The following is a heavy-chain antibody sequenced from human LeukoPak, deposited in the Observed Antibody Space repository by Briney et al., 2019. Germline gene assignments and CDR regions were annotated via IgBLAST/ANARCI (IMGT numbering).Heavy chain of an antibody. CDR2: INHSGST. V-gene: IGHV4-39*07. CDR1: GGSISSSSYY. D-gene: IGHD3-16*02. J-gene: IGHJ5*02. CDR3: ARVLGYDYVWGSYRYDWFDP. Sequence: SETLSLTCTVSGGSISSSSYYWSWIRQPPGKGLEWIGEINHSGSTNYNPSLKSRVTISVDTSKNQFSLKLSSVTAADTAVYYCARVLGYDYVWGSYRYDWFDPWGQGTLVTVSS.